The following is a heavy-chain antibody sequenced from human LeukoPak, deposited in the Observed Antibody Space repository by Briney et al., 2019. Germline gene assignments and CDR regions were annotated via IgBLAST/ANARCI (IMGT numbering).Heavy chain of an antibody. D-gene: IGHD3-3*01. J-gene: IGHJ4*02. V-gene: IGHV3-33*01. CDR1: GFTFSSYG. CDR3: ARGYDFWSGYIDY. CDR2: IWYDGSNK. Sequence: GRSLRLSCAASGFTFSSYGMHWVRQAPGKGLEWVAVIWYDGSNKYYADSVKGRFTISRDNAKNSLYLQMNSLRAEDTAVYYCARGYDFWSGYIDYWGQGTLVTVSS.